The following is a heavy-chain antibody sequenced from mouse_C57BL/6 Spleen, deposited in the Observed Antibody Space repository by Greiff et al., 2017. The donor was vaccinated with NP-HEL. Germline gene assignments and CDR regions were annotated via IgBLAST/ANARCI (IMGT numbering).Heavy chain of an antibody. CDR1: GYSITSGYY. J-gene: IGHJ4*01. CDR2: ISYDGSN. V-gene: IGHV3-6*01. CDR3: ARTGHYYAMDY. Sequence: EVKLLESGPGLVKPSQSLSLTCSVTGYSITSGYYWNWIRQFPGNKLEWMGYISYDGSNNYNPSLKNRISITRDTSKNQFFLKLNSVTTEDTATYYCARTGHYYAMDYWGQGTSVTVSS. D-gene: IGHD4-1*01.